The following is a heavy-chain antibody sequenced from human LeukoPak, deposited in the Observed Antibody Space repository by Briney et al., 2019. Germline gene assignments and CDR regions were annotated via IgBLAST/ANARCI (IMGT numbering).Heavy chain of an antibody. CDR3: ATPVGATDFDY. V-gene: IGHV1-2*06. J-gene: IGHJ4*02. D-gene: IGHD1-26*01. CDR1: GYTFTVYY. Sequence: GASVKVSCKASGYTFTVYYMHWVRQAPGQGLEWMGRINPNSGGTNYAQKFQGRVTMTRDTSISTAYMELSRLRSDDTAVYYCATPVGATDFDYWGRGTLVTVSS. CDR2: INPNSGGT.